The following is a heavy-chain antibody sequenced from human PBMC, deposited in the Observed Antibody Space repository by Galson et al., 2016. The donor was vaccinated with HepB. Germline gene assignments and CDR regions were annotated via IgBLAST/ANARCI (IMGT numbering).Heavy chain of an antibody. D-gene: IGHD3-10*01. V-gene: IGHV3-23*01. CDR1: GFSFSNYA. J-gene: IGHJ5*01. CDR3: ARDGRGAYSSSNWFDS. Sequence: SLRLSCAGSGFSFSNYAMSWVRQAPGKGLEWVSAISATGGNTHYAESVKGRFTISRDNSRNTLYLEMTTLRAGDTAVYYCARDGRGAYSSSNWFDSWGHGTLVTGSS. CDR2: ISATGGNT.